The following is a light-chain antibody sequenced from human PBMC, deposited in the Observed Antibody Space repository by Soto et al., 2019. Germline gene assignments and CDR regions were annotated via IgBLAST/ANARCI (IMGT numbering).Light chain of an antibody. V-gene: IGKV3-15*01. CDR3: QQYNNWPPFT. CDR1: QSVSSD. J-gene: IGKJ3*01. CDR2: GAS. Sequence: ERVMTQSPATLSVSPGERATLSCRASQSVSSDLAWYQQKPGQAPRILIYGASTRTTGIPARFSGSGSGTEFTLTISSLQSEDFAVYYCQQYNNWPPFTFGPGTKVDIK.